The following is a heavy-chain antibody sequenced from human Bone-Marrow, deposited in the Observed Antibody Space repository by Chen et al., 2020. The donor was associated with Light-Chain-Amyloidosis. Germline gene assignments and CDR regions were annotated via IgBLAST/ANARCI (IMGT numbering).Heavy chain of an antibody. V-gene: IGHV5-51*01. J-gene: IGHJ4*02. Sequence: EVQLEQSGPEVKKYGESLKISCKGSGYTFPNYWIGWVRQMPGKGLEWMGVIYPDDSDARYSPSFEGQVTISADKSITTAYLQWRSLKASDTAMYYCARRRDGYNFDYWGQGTLVTVSS. D-gene: IGHD5-12*01. CDR2: IYPDDSDA. CDR1: GYTFPNYW. CDR3: ARRRDGYNFDY.